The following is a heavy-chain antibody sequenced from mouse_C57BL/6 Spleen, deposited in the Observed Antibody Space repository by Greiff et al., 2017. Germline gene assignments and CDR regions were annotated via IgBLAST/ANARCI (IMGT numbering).Heavy chain of an antibody. CDR2: INPSSGYT. J-gene: IGHJ2*01. CDR3: ARGGYYYGSSYEDYFDY. D-gene: IGHD1-1*01. CDR1: GYTFTSYT. V-gene: IGHV1-4*01. Sequence: VQLQQSGAELARPGASVKMSCKASGYTFTSYTMHWVKQRPGQGLEWIGYINPSSGYTKYNQKFKDKATLTADKSSSTAYMQLSSLTSEDSAVYYCARGGYYYGSSYEDYFDYWGQGTTLTVSS.